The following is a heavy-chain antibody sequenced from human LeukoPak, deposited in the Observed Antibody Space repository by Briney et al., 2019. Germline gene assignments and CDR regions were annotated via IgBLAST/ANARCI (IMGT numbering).Heavy chain of an antibody. Sequence: SETLSLTCAVSGGSFSGYYWGWIRQPPGKGLEWTGEINHSGSTNYNPSLKSRVTISVDTSKNQFSLKLSSVTAADTAVYYCARAGVRGVYPNIDAQTPPLDYWGQGTLVTVSS. CDR3: ARAGVRGVYPNIDAQTPPLDY. CDR1: GGSFSGYY. D-gene: IGHD3-10*01. V-gene: IGHV4-34*01. CDR2: INHSGST. J-gene: IGHJ4*02.